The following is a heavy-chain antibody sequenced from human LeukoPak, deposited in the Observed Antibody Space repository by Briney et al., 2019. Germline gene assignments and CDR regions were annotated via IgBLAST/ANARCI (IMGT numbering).Heavy chain of an antibody. V-gene: IGHV3-53*01. Sequence: GGSLRLSCAASGFTVSSNYMSWVRQAPGKGLEWVSVIYSGGSTYYADSVKGRFTISRDNSKNTLYLQMNSLRAEDTAVYYCARVGFSIIAAREYYYMDVWGKGTTVTVSS. D-gene: IGHD6-6*01. CDR1: GFTVSSNY. CDR3: ARVGFSIIAAREYYYMDV. J-gene: IGHJ6*03. CDR2: IYSGGST.